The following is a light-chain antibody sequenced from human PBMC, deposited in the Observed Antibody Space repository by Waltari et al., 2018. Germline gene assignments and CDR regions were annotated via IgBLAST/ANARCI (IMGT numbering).Light chain of an antibody. J-gene: IGLJ1*01. Sequence: QSVLTQPPSASGTPGQRVTISCSGSSSNIGSNTVTWYQQLPGTAPKLLIYSNKRRPSGVPDRCSGSKSGTSASLAISGLQSEDEADYYCAAWDDSLNGLYVFGTGTKVTVL. CDR3: AAWDDSLNGLYV. CDR2: SNK. V-gene: IGLV1-44*01. CDR1: SSNIGSNT.